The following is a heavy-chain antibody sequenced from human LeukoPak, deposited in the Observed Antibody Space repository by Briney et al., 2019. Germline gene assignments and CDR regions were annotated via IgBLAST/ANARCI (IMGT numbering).Heavy chain of an antibody. V-gene: IGHV3-9*01. CDR1: AFTFGDYA. Sequence: GRSLRLSCAASAFTFGDYAMHWVRQAPGKGLEWVSGISWNSDIIGYADSVKGRFTISRDSAKNSLYLQMNSLRPEDTAFYYCAKDIRSIVVPPDAMDVWGQGTTVTVSS. CDR3: AKDIRSIVVPPDAMDV. CDR2: ISWNSDII. D-gene: IGHD2-2*01. J-gene: IGHJ6*02.